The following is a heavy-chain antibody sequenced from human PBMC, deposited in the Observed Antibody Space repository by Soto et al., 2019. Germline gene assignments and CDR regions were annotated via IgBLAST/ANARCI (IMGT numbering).Heavy chain of an antibody. CDR3: ARDKGAGWNVLVY. V-gene: IGHV3-11*06. CDR2: ISSSSSYT. J-gene: IGHJ4*02. Sequence: QVQLVESGGGLGKPGGSLRLSCAASGFTFSDYYMSWIRQAPGKGLEWVSYISSSSSYTNYADSVKGRFTISRDNAKNSLYLQMNCLRAEDTAVYYCARDKGAGWNVLVYWGQGTLVTVSS. CDR1: GFTFSDYY. D-gene: IGHD1-1*01.